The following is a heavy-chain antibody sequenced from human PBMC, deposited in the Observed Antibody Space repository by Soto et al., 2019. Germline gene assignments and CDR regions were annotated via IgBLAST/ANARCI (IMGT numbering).Heavy chain of an antibody. CDR1: GFTFSDHY. J-gene: IGHJ6*02. CDR3: ARDGPGCSGGSCYPDPDYYYYGMDV. D-gene: IGHD2-15*01. V-gene: IGHV3-72*01. CDR2: TRNKPNSYTT. Sequence: GGSLRLSCAASGFTFSDHYMDWVRQAPGKGLEWVGRTRNKPNSYTTEYAASVRGRFTISSDDSKNSLYLQMNSLKTEDTAVYYCARDGPGCSGGSCYPDPDYYYYGMDVWGQGTTVTVSS.